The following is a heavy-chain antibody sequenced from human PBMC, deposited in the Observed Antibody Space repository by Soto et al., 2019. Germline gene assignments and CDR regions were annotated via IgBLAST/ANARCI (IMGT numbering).Heavy chain of an antibody. CDR1: GGSISSGDYY. J-gene: IGHJ6*02. Sequence: PSETLSLTCTVSGGSISSGDYYWSWVRQPPGKGLEWIGYIYYSGSTYYNPSLKSQVTISVDTSKNQFSLKLSSVTAADTAVYYCATRGYSYGYYYYGMDVWGQGTTVTVSS. V-gene: IGHV4-30-4*01. CDR3: ATRGYSYGYYYYGMDV. CDR2: IYYSGST. D-gene: IGHD5-18*01.